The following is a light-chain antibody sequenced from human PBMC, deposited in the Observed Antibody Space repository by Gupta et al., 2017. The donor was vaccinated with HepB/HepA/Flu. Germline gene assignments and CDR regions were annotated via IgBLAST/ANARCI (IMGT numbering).Light chain of an antibody. CDR3: MQSKHFPRI. V-gene: IGKV2-24*01. Sequence: DIVLTQTPLSSSVPLGQPASIACRSSQSLIHSEGNIYFNWIHQRPGQPPRLLIYGVSCRCSRVPDRFSGNGTGADFTMKISRVEAEDVGIYYCMQSKHFPRIFGEGTKMEIK. J-gene: IGKJ2*02. CDR2: GVS. CDR1: QSLIHSEGNIY.